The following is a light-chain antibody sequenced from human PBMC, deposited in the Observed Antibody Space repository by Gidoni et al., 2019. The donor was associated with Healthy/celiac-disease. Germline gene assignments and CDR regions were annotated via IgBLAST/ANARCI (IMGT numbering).Light chain of an antibody. J-gene: IGKJ4*01. CDR1: ETIDYK. V-gene: IGKV3-15*01. CDR3: QQYSNWPPFT. Sequence: ETVLTQSPVTLSVSSGERAALSCRASETIDYKLAWYQQKHGQAPRLLIYGASIRAPGVPDRFRGSGSGTEFTLTISSLQSEDFAFYYCQQYSNWPPFTFGGXTKVEMK. CDR2: GAS.